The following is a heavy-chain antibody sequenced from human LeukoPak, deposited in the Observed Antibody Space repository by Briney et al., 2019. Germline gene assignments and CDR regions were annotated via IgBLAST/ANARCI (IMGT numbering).Heavy chain of an antibody. D-gene: IGHD3-10*01. CDR2: LNWSGSST. CDR1: GFTFEDYG. V-gene: IGHV3-20*04. Sequence: GGSLRLSCAASGFTFEDYGMAWVRQAPGKGLDWVSALNWSGSSTGYADSVKGRFTLSRDNAKKSLYLQMNSLRAEDTAFYYCARWTVLRGVVIGAGGFSDYWGQGTLVTVSS. CDR3: ARWTVLRGVVIGAGGFSDY. J-gene: IGHJ4*02.